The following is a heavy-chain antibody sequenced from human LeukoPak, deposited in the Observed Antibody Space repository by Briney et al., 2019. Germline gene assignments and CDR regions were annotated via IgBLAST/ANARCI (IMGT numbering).Heavy chain of an antibody. CDR3: AREHSSGWYAFDY. J-gene: IGHJ4*02. CDR1: GFTFSSYW. V-gene: IGHV3-74*01. Sequence: GGSLRLSCAASGFTFSSYWMHWVRQAPGKGLVWVSRISSDGSSTSYADSVKGRFTISGDNAKNTLYLQMNSLRAEDTAVYYCAREHSSGWYAFDYWGQGTLVTVSS. CDR2: ISSDGSST. D-gene: IGHD6-19*01.